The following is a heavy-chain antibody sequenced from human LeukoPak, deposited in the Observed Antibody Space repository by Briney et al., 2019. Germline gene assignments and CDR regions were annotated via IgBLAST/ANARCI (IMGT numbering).Heavy chain of an antibody. CDR3: TKCSHDTQYGKDYFDY. V-gene: IGHV3-21*01. CDR2: ISSSSGSI. Sequence: TGGSLRLSCASSGFTFGTYSMNWARQAPGKGLEWVSSISSSSGSIYYADSVKGRFTISRDNAKNSLYLQMDSLRAEDTAVYYCTKCSHDTQYGKDYFDYWGQGTLVTVSS. D-gene: IGHD3-22*01. J-gene: IGHJ4*02. CDR1: GFTFGTYS.